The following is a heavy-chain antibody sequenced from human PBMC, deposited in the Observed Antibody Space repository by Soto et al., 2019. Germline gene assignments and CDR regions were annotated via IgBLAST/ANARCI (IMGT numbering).Heavy chain of an antibody. Sequence: ETLSLTCTVSGGSISSYYWSWIRQPPGKGLEWIGYIHYSGSTKYNPSLKSRVTISADTSKNQFSLKLSSVTAADTAVYYCARGHYDFWSGYFATIDYWGQGTLVTVSS. CDR1: GGSISSYY. CDR3: ARGHYDFWSGYFATIDY. CDR2: IHYSGST. V-gene: IGHV4-59*08. D-gene: IGHD3-3*01. J-gene: IGHJ4*02.